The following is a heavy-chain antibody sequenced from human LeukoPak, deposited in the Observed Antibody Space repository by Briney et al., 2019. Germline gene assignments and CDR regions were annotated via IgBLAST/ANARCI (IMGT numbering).Heavy chain of an antibody. CDR3: ARESYAARWD. CDR1: GFTFSSYW. J-gene: IGHJ4*02. CDR2: IKQDGSQK. Sequence: GGSLRLSCAASGFTFSSYWMHWVRQAPGKGLEWVANIKQDGSQKYVGSVKGRFTISRDNANNLLYLQMHSLRAEDTAVYYCARESYAARWDWGQGTLVTVSS. D-gene: IGHD6-6*01. V-gene: IGHV3-7*01.